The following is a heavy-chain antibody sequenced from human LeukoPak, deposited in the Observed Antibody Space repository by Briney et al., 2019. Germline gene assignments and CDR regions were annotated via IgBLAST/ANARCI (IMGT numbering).Heavy chain of an antibody. CDR3: AKDPRRGYSYGYQPHYFDY. CDR1: GFTFSSYG. Sequence: GGSLRLSCAASGFTFSSYGMSWVRQAPGKGLEWVSAISGSGGSTYYADSVKGRFTISRDNSKNTLYLQMNSLRAEDTAVYYCAKDPRRGYSYGYQPHYFDYWGQGTLVTVSS. CDR2: ISGSGGST. V-gene: IGHV3-23*01. J-gene: IGHJ4*02. D-gene: IGHD5-18*01.